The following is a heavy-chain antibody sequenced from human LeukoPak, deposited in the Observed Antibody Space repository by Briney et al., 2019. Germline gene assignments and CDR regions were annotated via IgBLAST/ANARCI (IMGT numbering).Heavy chain of an antibody. CDR3: AKNYDFWSGYSNFDY. D-gene: IGHD3-3*01. V-gene: IGHV4-39*01. J-gene: IGHJ4*02. Sequence: SETLALTCTVSGGSISSSSYYWGWIRQPPGKGLEWIGSIYYSGSTYYNPSLKSRVTISVDTSKNQFSLKLSSATAADTAVYYCAKNYDFWSGYSNFDYWGQGTLVTVSS. CDR1: GGSISSSSYY. CDR2: IYYSGST.